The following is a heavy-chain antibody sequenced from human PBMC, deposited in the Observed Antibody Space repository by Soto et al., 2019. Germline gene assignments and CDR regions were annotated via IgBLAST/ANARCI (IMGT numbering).Heavy chain of an antibody. Sequence: QVQVVQSGAEVKKPGSSVKVSCKASGGTFNSYAMSWVRQAPGQGLEWMGGIIPMFGTANYAQRFQGRLTIPADESTRTVYMELRSLRSEDTAVYYCARGGRDGYNWDGLDVWGQGTTVTVSS. CDR3: ARGGRDGYNWDGLDV. CDR2: IIPMFGTA. V-gene: IGHV1-69*12. J-gene: IGHJ6*02. D-gene: IGHD5-12*01. CDR1: GGTFNSYA.